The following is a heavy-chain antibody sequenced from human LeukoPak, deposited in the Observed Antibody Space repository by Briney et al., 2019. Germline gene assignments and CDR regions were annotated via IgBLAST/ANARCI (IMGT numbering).Heavy chain of an antibody. CDR1: GFSFGDFD. CDR3: AKDDYGMDV. J-gene: IGHJ6*02. CDR2: ISYDGSNK. Sequence: GRSLGLSCVVSGFSFGDFDMHWVRRAPGRGLEWVTMISYDGSNKYYVDSVRDRFTVSRHNSKNTLSLHMNSLRPEDTAVYYCAKDDYGMDVWGQGTTVIVSS. V-gene: IGHV3-30*18.